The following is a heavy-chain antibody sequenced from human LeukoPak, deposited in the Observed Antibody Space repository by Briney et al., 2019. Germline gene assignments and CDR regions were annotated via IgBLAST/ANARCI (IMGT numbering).Heavy chain of an antibody. V-gene: IGHV5-51*01. J-gene: IGHJ4*02. CDR3: ARMPRRSSGWDLFDY. Sequence: GEPLQISRTGSGYSFTSYWIGWVRQMPVKCLECIGIIYPGDSDTRYSPSFQGQVTISADKSISTAYLQWSSLKASDTAMYYCARMPRRSSGWDLFDYWGQGTLVTVSS. CDR1: GYSFTSYW. CDR2: IYPGDSDT. D-gene: IGHD6-19*01.